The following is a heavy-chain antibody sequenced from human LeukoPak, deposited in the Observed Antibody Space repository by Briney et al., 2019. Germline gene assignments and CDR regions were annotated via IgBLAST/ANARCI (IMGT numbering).Heavy chain of an antibody. CDR1: GASISSYF. CDR3: ARSAYCGGDCYYYFDY. D-gene: IGHD2-21*02. J-gene: IGHJ4*02. Sequence: PSETLSLTCTVSGASISSYFWSWIRQPPGKGLEWIGNIYYSGRINYNPSLKSRVTISLDTSKNQFSLKLTSVTPADTAVYYCARSAYCGGDCYYYFDYWGQGTLVTVSS. CDR2: IYYSGRI. V-gene: IGHV4-59*01.